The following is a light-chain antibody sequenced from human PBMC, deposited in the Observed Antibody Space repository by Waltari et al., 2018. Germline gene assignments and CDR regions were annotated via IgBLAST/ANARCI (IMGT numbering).Light chain of an antibody. J-gene: IGKJ1*01. CDR2: GAS. Sequence: EIVLTQSPGTWSWSPGEGAGLSCRASTSVCRTLAWYQQKPGQAPRLLIYGASNRATGIPDGCSGSGSGTEFRLTISGLGPEDFAVYDCQHYVRLPATFGQGTKVEIK. CDR1: TSVCRT. CDR3: QHYVRLPAT. V-gene: IGKV3-20*01.